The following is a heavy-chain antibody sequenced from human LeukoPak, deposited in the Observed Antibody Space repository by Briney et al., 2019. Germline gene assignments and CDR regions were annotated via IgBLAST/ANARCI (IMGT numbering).Heavy chain of an antibody. Sequence: GGPLRLSCAACGFTLSSYSVNWVGQAPGRGLEGVANINQGGSEKYYVDSVKGRFPICRDNARTSLHLQMNTLRGEDTAVYYCARDKSPRDYYDSSGYSDYWGQGTLVTVSS. J-gene: IGHJ4*02. CDR3: ARDKSPRDYYDSSGYSDY. CDR2: INQGGSEK. D-gene: IGHD3-22*01. V-gene: IGHV3-7*01. CDR1: GFTLSSYS.